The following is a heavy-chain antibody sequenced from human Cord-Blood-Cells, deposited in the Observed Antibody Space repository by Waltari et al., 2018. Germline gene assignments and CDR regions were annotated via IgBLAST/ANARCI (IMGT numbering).Heavy chain of an antibody. CDR3: ARDLYGSGSYNWFDP. J-gene: IGHJ5*02. V-gene: IGHV3-74*01. D-gene: IGHD3-10*01. CDR2: INSDGSST. CDR1: GFTFSIYW. Sequence: EVQLVESGGGLVQPGGSLRLSCAASGFTFSIYWLHWVRQAPGKGLVWVSRINSDGSSTSYADSVKGRFTISRDNAKNTLYLQMNSLRAEDTAVYYCARDLYGSGSYNWFDPWGQGTLVTVSS.